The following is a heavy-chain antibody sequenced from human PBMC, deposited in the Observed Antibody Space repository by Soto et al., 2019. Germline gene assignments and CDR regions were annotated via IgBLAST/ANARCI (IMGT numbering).Heavy chain of an antibody. D-gene: IGHD2-15*01. Sequence: SETLSLTCSVSGGSISGDYYWSCLRQSPEKGLEWIGYIYYSGSSYSNPALQSRLSMSTDTSKNQFSLKQRSVTAPDTAVYDCARGGARWPGYFDSWGQGALVTVSS. J-gene: IGHJ4*02. CDR1: GGSISGDYY. V-gene: IGHV4-30-4*08. CDR2: IYYSGSS. CDR3: ARGGARWPGYFDS.